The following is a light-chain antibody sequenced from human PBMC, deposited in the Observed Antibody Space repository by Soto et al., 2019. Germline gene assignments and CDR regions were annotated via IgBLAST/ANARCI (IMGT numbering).Light chain of an antibody. CDR2: DVS. V-gene: IGLV2-11*01. J-gene: IGLJ2*01. Sequence: QSVLTQPRSVSGSPGQSVTISCTATSSNVGAYDHVSWYQQHPGKTPRLIIFDVSQRPSGVPGRFSGSKSGDSASLAISGIQAEDEAEYFCCSYGGDYTWIFGGGTKLTVL. CDR3: CSYGGDYTWI. CDR1: SSNVGAYDH.